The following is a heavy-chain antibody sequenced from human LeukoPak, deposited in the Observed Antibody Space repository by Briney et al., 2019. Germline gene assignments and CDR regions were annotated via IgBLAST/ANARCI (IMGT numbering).Heavy chain of an antibody. CDR1: GGSISSYY. Sequence: PSETLSLTCTVSGGSISSYYWSWIRQPPGKGLEWIGYIYYSGSTNYNPSLKSRVTISVDTSKNQFSLKLSSVTAADTAVYHCARVLGLLGSWFDPWGQGTLVTVSS. D-gene: IGHD2-15*01. J-gene: IGHJ5*02. CDR3: ARVLGLLGSWFDP. CDR2: IYYSGST. V-gene: IGHV4-59*01.